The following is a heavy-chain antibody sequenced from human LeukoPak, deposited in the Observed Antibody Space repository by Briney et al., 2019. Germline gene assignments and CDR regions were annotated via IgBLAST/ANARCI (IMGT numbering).Heavy chain of an antibody. J-gene: IGHJ4*02. CDR3: EVAAGHRGVDY. CDR2: IIPIFGTA. Sequence: SVKVSCRASGGTFSSYAISWVRQAPGQGLEWMGGIIPIFGTANYAQKFQGRVTITADESTSTAYMELSSLRSEDTAVYYCEVAAGHRGVDYWGQGTLVTVSS. V-gene: IGHV1-69*13. CDR1: GGTFSSYA. D-gene: IGHD6-13*01.